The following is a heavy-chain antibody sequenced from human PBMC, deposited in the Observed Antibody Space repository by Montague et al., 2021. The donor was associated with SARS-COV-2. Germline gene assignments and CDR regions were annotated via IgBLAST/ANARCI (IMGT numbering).Heavy chain of an antibody. CDR3: ARDLPPSRPRNLV. V-gene: IGHV4-59*01. CDR2: IHYSGST. D-gene: IGHD2-8*02. Sequence: SETLSLTCTVYGGSISSYYWSWIRQPPGKGLEWIGYIHYSGSTNYNPSLKSRVTISVDTSKNQFSLRLSSVTAADTAVYYCARDLPPSRPRNLVWGQGTLVTVSS. CDR1: GGSISSYY. J-gene: IGHJ4*02.